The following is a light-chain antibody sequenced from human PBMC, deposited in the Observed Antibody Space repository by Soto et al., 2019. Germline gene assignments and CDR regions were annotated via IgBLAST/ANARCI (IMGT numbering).Light chain of an antibody. Sequence: DIQMTQSPSSLSASVGDRVTITCRASQTISNYLSWYQQRPGKAPKLLIYAASSLEGGVPSRFSGSGSGTDFTLTISSLQPEDFATYYCQHSDSNCRACGQGSKVDIK. CDR2: AAS. CDR1: QTISNY. CDR3: QHSDSNCRA. J-gene: IGKJ2*01. V-gene: IGKV1-39*01.